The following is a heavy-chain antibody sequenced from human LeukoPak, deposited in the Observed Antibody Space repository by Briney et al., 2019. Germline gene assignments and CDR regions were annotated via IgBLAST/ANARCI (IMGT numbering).Heavy chain of an antibody. V-gene: IGHV4-59*01. CDR3: ARDPELLAFDI. J-gene: IGHJ3*02. CDR1: GGSISSYY. D-gene: IGHD1-26*01. Sequence: SETLSLTCTVSGGSISSYYWSWIRQPPGKGLEWIGYIYYSGSTNYNPSLKSRVTISVDTSKNQFSLKLSSVTAADTAVYYFARDPELLAFDIWGQGTMVTVSS. CDR2: IYYSGST.